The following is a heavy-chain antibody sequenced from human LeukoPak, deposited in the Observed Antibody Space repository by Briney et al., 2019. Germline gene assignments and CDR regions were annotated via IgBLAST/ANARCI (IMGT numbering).Heavy chain of an antibody. V-gene: IGHV4-31*03. CDR1: GGSISSGGYY. CDR2: IYYSGST. D-gene: IGHD5-12*01. CDR3: ARGARVATRGHWYFDL. Sequence: SETLSLTCIVSGGSISSGGYYWSWIRQHPGKGLEWIGYIYYSGSTYYNSSLKSRVTISADTSKNQFSLKLSSVTAADTAVYYCARGARVATRGHWYFDLWGRGTLVTVSS. J-gene: IGHJ2*01.